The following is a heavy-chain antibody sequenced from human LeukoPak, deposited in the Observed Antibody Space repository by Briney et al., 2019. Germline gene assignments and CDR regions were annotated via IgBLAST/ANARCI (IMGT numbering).Heavy chain of an antibody. CDR1: GYTFTSYG. D-gene: IGHD3-22*01. J-gene: IGHJ4*02. CDR2: ISAYNGNT. Sequence: ASVKVSCKASGYTFTSYGISWVRQAPGQGLEWMGWISAYNGNTKYAQKFQGRVTMTTDTSTSTAYMELRSLKSDDTAVYYCARGHRIISSGYYERRGEEYWGQGTLVTVSS. CDR3: ARGHRIISSGYYERRGEEY. V-gene: IGHV1-18*01.